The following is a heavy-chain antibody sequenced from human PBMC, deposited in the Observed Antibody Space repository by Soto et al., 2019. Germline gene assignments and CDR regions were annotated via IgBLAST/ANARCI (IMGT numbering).Heavy chain of an antibody. Sequence: PSESMSLTCAVYGGSFSGYYWSWMRQPPGKGLEWIGEINHSGSTNYNPSLKSRVTISVDTSKSQFSLRLSSVTAADTAVYYCARGRGYYSNNWFDPWGQGTLVTVSS. CDR2: INHSGST. CDR1: GGSFSGYY. V-gene: IGHV4-34*01. D-gene: IGHD3-22*01. CDR3: ARGRGYYSNNWFDP. J-gene: IGHJ5*02.